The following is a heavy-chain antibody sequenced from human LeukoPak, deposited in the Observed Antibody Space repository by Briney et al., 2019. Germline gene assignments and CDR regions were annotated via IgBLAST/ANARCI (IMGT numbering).Heavy chain of an antibody. D-gene: IGHD2-2*01. Sequence: SETLSLTCAVYGGSFSGYYWSWIRQPPGKGLDWIGEINHSGSTNYNPSLTSRVTISVDTSKNQFSLKLSSVTAPDTAVYYCAREGRGVVVPAATSKKDYYYYGMDVWGQGTTVTVSS. V-gene: IGHV4-34*01. CDR1: GGSFSGYY. CDR2: INHSGST. CDR3: AREGRGVVVPAATSKKDYYYYGMDV. J-gene: IGHJ6*02.